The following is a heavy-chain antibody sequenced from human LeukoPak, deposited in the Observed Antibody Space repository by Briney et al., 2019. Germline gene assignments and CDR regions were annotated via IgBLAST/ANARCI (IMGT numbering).Heavy chain of an antibody. CDR2: INPSGGST. CDR1: GYTFTSYY. D-gene: IGHD3-10*01. CDR3: ARGSLWFGELIPSYYYYYGMDV. V-gene: IGHV1-46*01. J-gene: IGHJ6*02. Sequence: GASVKVSCKASGYTFTSYYMHWVRQAPGQGLERMGIINPSGGSTSYAQKFQGRVTMTRDTSTSTVYMELSSLRSEDTAVYYCARGSLWFGELIPSYYYYYGMDVWGQGTTVTVSS.